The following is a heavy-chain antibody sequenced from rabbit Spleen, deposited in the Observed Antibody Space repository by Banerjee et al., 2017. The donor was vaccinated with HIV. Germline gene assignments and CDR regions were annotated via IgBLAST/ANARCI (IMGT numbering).Heavy chain of an antibody. J-gene: IGHJ4*01. Sequence: QEQLEESGGDLVKPGASLTLTCTASGFSFSNSYYMCWVRQAPGKGLEWIACIYAGSSGSTYYTSWAKGRFTISKTSSTTVTLQMTSLTAADTATYFCARTDGVWDYIYLWGPGTLVTVS. D-gene: IGHD1-1*01. V-gene: IGHV1S45*01. CDR3: ARTDGVWDYIYL. CDR2: IYAGSSGST. CDR1: GFSFSNSYY.